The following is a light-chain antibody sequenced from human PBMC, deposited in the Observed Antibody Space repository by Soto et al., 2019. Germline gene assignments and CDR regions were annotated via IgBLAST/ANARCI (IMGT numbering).Light chain of an antibody. J-gene: IGKJ2*01. Sequence: IVMTQSPGSLAVSLGQRATINCKSSQSVLYSSDNKNYLAWYQQKPGQPPKLLIYWASTRESGVPDRFSGSGSGTDFTLTISSLQAEDVAVYYCQQYYSTPYTFGQGTKLEIK. CDR1: QSVLYSSDNKNY. V-gene: IGKV4-1*01. CDR2: WAS. CDR3: QQYYSTPYT.